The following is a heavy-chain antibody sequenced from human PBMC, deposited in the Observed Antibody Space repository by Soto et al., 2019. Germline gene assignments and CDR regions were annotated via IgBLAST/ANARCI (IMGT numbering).Heavy chain of an antibody. V-gene: IGHV1-69*06. CDR2: IVPIIDTS. CDR3: ARGIKYGDYSRWLDP. J-gene: IGHJ5*02. D-gene: IGHD4-17*01. Sequence: ASVKVSCKASGGTFSSYTISWVRQAPGQGLEYLGGIVPIIDTSAYAKKFQGRVTITADTSMSTAYMELSSLRSEDTAVYYCARGIKYGDYSRWLDPWGPGTLVTVSS. CDR1: GGTFSSYT.